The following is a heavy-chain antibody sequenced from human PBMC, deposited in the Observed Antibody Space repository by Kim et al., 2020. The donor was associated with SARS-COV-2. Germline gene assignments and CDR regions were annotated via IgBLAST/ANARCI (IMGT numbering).Heavy chain of an antibody. CDR3: ARDSGYQLLYGWFDP. Sequence: QKFQGRVTITRDTSASTAYMELSSLRSEDTAVYYCARDSGYQLLYGWFDPWGQGTLVTVSS. D-gene: IGHD2-2*02. V-gene: IGHV1-3*01. J-gene: IGHJ5*02.